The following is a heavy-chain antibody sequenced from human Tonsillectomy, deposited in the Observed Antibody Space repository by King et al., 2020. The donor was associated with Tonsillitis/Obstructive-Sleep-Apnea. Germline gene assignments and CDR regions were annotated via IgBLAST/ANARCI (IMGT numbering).Heavy chain of an antibody. CDR3: ARENILVLQAAMGGGFDY. V-gene: IGHV4-34*01. CDR1: GGSFSGYY. D-gene: IGHD2-2*01. CDR2: INHGGST. J-gene: IGHJ4*02. Sequence: VQLQQWGAGLLKPSETLSLTCAVYGGSFSGYYWSWIRQPPGTGLEWIGEINHGGSTNYNPSLKSRVTISIDTSKNQFSLKLRSVTAADTAVYYCARENILVLQAAMGGGFDYWGQGTLVTVSS.